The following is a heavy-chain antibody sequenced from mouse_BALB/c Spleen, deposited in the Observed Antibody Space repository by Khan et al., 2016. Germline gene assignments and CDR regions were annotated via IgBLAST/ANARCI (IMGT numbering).Heavy chain of an antibody. J-gene: IGHJ2*01. V-gene: IGHV9-4*02. CDR2: INTHSGVP. D-gene: IGHD2-1*01. Sequence: QIQLVQSGPELKKPGETVRISCKASGYTFTTAGMQWVQKMPGKGLKWIGWINTHSGVPKYAEDFKGRFASSLETSASTAYLQIRNLKNEDTATYFCARTVGNYGSFDYWGQGTTLTVSS. CDR3: ARTVGNYGSFDY. CDR1: GYTFTTAG.